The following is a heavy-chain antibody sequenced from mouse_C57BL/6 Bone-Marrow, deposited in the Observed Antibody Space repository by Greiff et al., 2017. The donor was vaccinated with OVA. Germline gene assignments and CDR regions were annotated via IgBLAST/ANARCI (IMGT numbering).Heavy chain of an antibody. J-gene: IGHJ1*03. V-gene: IGHV1-85*01. CDR1: GYTFTSYD. Sequence: VQLQQSGPELVKPGASVKLSCKASGYTFTSYDINWVKQRPGKGLEWIGWIYPRDGSTKYNEKFKGKATLTVETSSSTPYMELHSLTSEDAAVYFCPVVALYFDVWGTGTTVTVSS. CDR3: PVVALYFDV. CDR2: IYPRDGST. D-gene: IGHD1-1*01.